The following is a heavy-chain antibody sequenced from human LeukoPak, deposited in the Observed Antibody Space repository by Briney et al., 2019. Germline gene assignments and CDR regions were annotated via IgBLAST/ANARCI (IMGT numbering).Heavy chain of an antibody. CDR1: GYSISSGYY. J-gene: IGHJ6*03. CDR3: ASEPGVVIPSHYMDV. V-gene: IGHV4-38-2*02. D-gene: IGHD3-3*01. Sequence: PSETLSLTCTVSGYSISSGYYWGWIRQPPGKGLEWIGSIYHSGSTYYNPSLKSRVTISVDTSKNQFSLKLSSVTAADTAVYYCASEPGVVIPSHYMDVWGKGTTVTVSS. CDR2: IYHSGST.